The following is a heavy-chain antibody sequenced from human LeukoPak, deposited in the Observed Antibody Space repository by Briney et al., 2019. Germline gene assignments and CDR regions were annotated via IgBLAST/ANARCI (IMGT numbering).Heavy chain of an antibody. CDR1: GFTFTDYA. CDR2: ITGSGGST. D-gene: IGHD6-19*01. Sequence: GGSLRLSCAASGFTFTDYAMTWVRQAPGKGLEWVSAITGSGGSTYYADPVKGRFTISRDNSNNTLYLQMSSLRADDTAVYYCTKGRGDRRGWRFDYWGQGTLVTVSS. V-gene: IGHV3-23*01. CDR3: TKGRGDRRGWRFDY. J-gene: IGHJ4*02.